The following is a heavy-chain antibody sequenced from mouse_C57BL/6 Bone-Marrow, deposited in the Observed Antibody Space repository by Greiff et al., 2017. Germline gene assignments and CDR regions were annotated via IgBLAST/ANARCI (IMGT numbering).Heavy chain of an antibody. V-gene: IGHV1-81*01. CDR1: GYTFTSYG. CDR2: IYPRSGNT. Sequence: QVHVKQSGAELARPGASVKLSCKASGYTFTSYGISWVKQRTGQGLEWIGEIYPRSGNTYYNQKFKGKATLTADKSSSTAYLELRSLTSEDSAVYFCARYSNCVKYAIDYWGQGTSVTVSS. CDR3: ARYSNCVKYAIDY. J-gene: IGHJ4*01. D-gene: IGHD2-5*01.